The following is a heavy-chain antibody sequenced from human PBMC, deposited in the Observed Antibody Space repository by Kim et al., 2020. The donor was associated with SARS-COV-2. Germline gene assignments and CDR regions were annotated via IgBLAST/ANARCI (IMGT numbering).Heavy chain of an antibody. D-gene: IGHD3-22*01. CDR1: GASISSSSC. J-gene: IGHJ5*02. CDR3: ARGVSSAWTLRPLFDP. Sequence: SETLSLTCVVSGASISSSSCWSWVRQPPGKGLEWIGEVDHSGTTSYNVSLKSRVTISVDKSKNQFSLRLNSVSAADTAVYYCARGVSSAWTLRPLFDPWG. CDR2: VDHSGTT. V-gene: IGHV4-4*02.